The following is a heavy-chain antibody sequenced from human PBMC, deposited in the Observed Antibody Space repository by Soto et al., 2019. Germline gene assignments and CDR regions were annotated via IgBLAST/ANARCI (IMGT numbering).Heavy chain of an antibody. J-gene: IGHJ4*02. CDR2: ISYDGSNK. CDR1: GFTFSSYG. CDR3: AKSHGVVVVAATPFDY. V-gene: IGHV3-30*18. Sequence: PGGSLRLSCAASGFTFSSYGMHWVRQAPGKGLEWVAVISYDGSNKYYADSVKGRFTISRDNSKNTLYLQMNSLRAEDTAVYYCAKSHGVVVVAATPFDYWGQGTLVTVS. D-gene: IGHD2-15*01.